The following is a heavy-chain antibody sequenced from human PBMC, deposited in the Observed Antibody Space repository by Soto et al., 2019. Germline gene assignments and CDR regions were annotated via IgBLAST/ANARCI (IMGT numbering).Heavy chain of an antibody. CDR2: IYHSGST. CDR3: ARYFRGVISPFDY. J-gene: IGHJ4*02. Sequence: LETLSLTWTVAGGSSIGYYWSWIRQPPGKGLEWIGYIYHSGSTNYNPSLKSRVTISVDTSKNQFSLKLSSVTAADTAVYYCARYFRGVISPFDYWGQGTLVTVSS. CDR1: GGSSIGYY. V-gene: IGHV4-59*08. D-gene: IGHD3-10*01.